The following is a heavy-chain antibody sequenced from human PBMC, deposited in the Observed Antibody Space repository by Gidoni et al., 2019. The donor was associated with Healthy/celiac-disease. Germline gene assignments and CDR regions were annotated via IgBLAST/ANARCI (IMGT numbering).Heavy chain of an antibody. CDR3: ARGYCSSTSCYGGDWFDP. V-gene: IGHV1-18*01. CDR2: ISAYNGNT. J-gene: IGHJ5*02. D-gene: IGHD2-2*01. CDR1: GYTFTSYG. Sequence: QVQLVQSGAEVKKPGASVKVSCTASGYTFTSYGISWVRQAPGQGHEWMGWISAYNGNTNYAQKLQGRVTMTTDTSTSTAYMELRSLRSDDTAVYYCARGYCSSTSCYGGDWFDPWGQGTLVTVSS.